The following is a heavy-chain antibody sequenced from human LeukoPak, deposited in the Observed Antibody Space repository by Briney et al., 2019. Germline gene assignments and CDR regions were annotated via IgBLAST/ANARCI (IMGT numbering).Heavy chain of an antibody. Sequence: GGSLRLSCVASGFTSSSYWMSWVRQAPGKGLEWVANINQDGSGKYYVDSVKGRFTISRDNAKNSLYLQMNSLSAEDTAVYYCARESYGDVGYWGQGSLVTVSS. CDR2: INQDGSGK. CDR3: ARESYGDVGY. D-gene: IGHD4-17*01. CDR1: GFTSSSYW. J-gene: IGHJ4*02. V-gene: IGHV3-7*01.